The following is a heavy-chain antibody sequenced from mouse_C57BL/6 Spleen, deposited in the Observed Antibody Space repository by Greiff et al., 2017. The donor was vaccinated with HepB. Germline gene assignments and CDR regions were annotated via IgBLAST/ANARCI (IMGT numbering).Heavy chain of an antibody. CDR3: ARNYYGPYAMDY. Sequence: VQLKESGPVLVKPGASVKMSCKASGYTFTDYYMNWVKQSHGKSLEWIGVINPYNGGTSYNQKFKGKATLTVDKSSSTAYMELNSLTSEDSAVYYCARNYYGPYAMDYWGQGTSVTVSS. CDR2: INPYNGGT. D-gene: IGHD1-1*01. J-gene: IGHJ4*01. CDR1: GYTFTDYY. V-gene: IGHV1-19*01.